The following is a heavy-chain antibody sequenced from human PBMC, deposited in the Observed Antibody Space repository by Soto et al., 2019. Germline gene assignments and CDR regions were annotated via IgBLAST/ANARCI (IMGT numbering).Heavy chain of an antibody. CDR2: IIPLYGTV. V-gene: IGHV1-69*06. CDR1: GCTFTSYG. CDR3: ARVNGTRGVILSNVDL. J-gene: IGHJ5*02. Sequence: SVKVSCKASGCTFTSYGISWVRQAPGQGLDWMGGIIPLYGTVNYSQKFQGRVSITGDKSTSTAYMELNSLRSDDTAVYYCARVNGTRGVILSNVDLWGQGTLVTVSS. D-gene: IGHD3-10*01.